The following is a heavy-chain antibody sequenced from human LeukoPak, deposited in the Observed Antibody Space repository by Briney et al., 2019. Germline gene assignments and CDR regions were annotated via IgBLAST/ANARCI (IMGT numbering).Heavy chain of an antibody. CDR3: AKALGYCSGGGCYSSFDY. CDR1: GFTFTSYA. V-gene: IGHV3-23*01. D-gene: IGHD2-15*01. Sequence: GGSLRLSCAASGFTFTSYAMSWVRQAPGKGLEWVSSISGSGGSTNYADSVKGRVTISRDNSNNTLYLQMSSLRAEDTAVYFCAKALGYCSGGGCYSSFDYWGQGTLVTVSS. CDR2: ISGSGGST. J-gene: IGHJ4*02.